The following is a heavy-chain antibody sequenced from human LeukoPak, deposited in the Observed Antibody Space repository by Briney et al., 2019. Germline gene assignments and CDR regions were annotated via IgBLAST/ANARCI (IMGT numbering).Heavy chain of an antibody. CDR3: ANRDY. CDR1: GFTFSGSA. CDR2: IRSKADSSAT. J-gene: IGHJ4*02. V-gene: IGHV3-73*01. Sequence: GGSLRVSCAASGFTFSGSAMHWVRQASGKGLEWVGRIRSKADSSATAYAASVKGRFNIARDDSKNTEYREMNSLKTGETAVYSCANRDYWGQGTLVTVSS. D-gene: IGHD1-14*01.